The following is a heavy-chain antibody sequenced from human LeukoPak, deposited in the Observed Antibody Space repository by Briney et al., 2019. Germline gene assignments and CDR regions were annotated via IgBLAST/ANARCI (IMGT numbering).Heavy chain of an antibody. D-gene: IGHD6-13*01. Sequence: ASVKVSCKASGYTFTNHDFNWMRQATGQGLEWMGWMNPNSGSTGYAQKFQGRVTMTRDTSLSTAYMELSSLTSDDTAVYYCARDGRGAAAADEPLDIWGQGTTVTVSS. CDR1: GYTFTNHD. V-gene: IGHV1-8*01. J-gene: IGHJ3*02. CDR3: ARDGRGAAAADEPLDI. CDR2: MNPNSGST.